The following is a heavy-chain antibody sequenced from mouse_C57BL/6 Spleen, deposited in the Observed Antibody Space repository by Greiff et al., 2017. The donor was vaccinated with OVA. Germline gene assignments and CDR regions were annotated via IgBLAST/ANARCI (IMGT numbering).Heavy chain of an antibody. CDR2: ISSGGSYT. V-gene: IGHV5-6*02. Sequence: DVMLVESGGDLVKPGGSLKLSCAASGFTFSSYGMSWVRQTPDKRLEWVATISSGGSYTYYPDSVKGRFTISRDKAKNTLYLQMSSLKSEDTAMYYCARQNWDAMDYWGQGTSVTVSS. J-gene: IGHJ4*01. CDR3: ARQNWDAMDY. CDR1: GFTFSSYG. D-gene: IGHD4-1*01.